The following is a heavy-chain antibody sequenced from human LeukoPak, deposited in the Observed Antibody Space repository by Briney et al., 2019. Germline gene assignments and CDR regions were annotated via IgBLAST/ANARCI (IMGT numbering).Heavy chain of an antibody. J-gene: IGHJ4*02. D-gene: IGHD3-22*01. CDR1: GFTFSSYD. CDR3: TRGQSSGYSSGDY. CDR2: IGNAGDT. Sequence: GGSLRLSCAASGFTFSSYDMHWVRQATGKGLEWVSAIGNAGDTYYPGSVKGRFTIYRENAKNSLYLQMNGLRAGDTAVYYCTRGQSSGYSSGDYWGQGTLVTVSS. V-gene: IGHV3-13*04.